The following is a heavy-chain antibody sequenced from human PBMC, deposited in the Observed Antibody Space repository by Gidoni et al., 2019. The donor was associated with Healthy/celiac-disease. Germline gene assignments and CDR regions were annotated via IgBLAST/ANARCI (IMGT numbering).Heavy chain of an antibody. CDR2: ISYDGSNK. CDR3: ARAITVTTPLDY. V-gene: IGHV3-30-3*01. CDR1: GCTFSSYA. D-gene: IGHD4-17*01. Sequence: QVQLVESGGGVVQPGRSLRRSCAASGCTFSSYAMHWVRQAPGKGLEWVAVISYDGSNKYYADSVKGRFTISRDNSKNTLYLQMNSLRAEDTAVYYCARAITVTTPLDYWGQGTLVTVSS. J-gene: IGHJ4*02.